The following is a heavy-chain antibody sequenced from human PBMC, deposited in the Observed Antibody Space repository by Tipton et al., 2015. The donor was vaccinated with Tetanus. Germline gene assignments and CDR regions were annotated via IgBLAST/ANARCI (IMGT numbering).Heavy chain of an antibody. Sequence: TLSLTCTVSGGSISSSTYYWGWIRQPPGKGLEWIGSIYYSGNTYYNPALKSRVTISVDTSKNQFSLKLSPVTAADTAVYYCARQCVVPAAENDYGDNAFDSWGQGTLVTVSS. J-gene: IGHJ4*02. CDR3: ARQCVVPAAENDYGDNAFDS. D-gene: IGHD2-2*01. V-gene: IGHV4-39*01. CDR1: GGSISSSTYY. CDR2: IYYSGNT.